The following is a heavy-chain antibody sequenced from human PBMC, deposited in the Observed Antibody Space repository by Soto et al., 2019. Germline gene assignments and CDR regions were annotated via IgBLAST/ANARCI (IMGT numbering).Heavy chain of an antibody. CDR3: ARYSAASGTYYFDY. Sequence: PSETLSLTCTVSGGSIISYYWSWIRQPPGKGLEWIGEVNHSGSTNYNPSLKSRVTISVDTSKNQFSLKLSSVTAADTAVYYCARYSAASGTYYFDYWGQGTLVTVSS. CDR2: VNHSGST. J-gene: IGHJ4*01. V-gene: IGHV4-34*01. CDR1: GGSIISYY. D-gene: IGHD6-13*01.